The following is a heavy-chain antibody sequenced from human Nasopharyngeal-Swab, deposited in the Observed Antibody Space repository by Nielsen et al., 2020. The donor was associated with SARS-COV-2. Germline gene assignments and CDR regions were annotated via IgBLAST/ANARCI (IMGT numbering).Heavy chain of an antibody. V-gene: IGHV1-46*02. D-gene: IGHD1-14*01. Sequence: ASVKVSCKASGYPFNTYYMHWVRQAPGQGPEWMGLIIPSGGSTTYAQRLQGRVTMTRDTSTTTFYMELSSLRFEDTAMYYCARSRGAGVLDYWGQGSLFTVSS. CDR1: GYPFNTYY. CDR3: ARSRGAGVLDY. J-gene: IGHJ4*02. CDR2: IIPSGGST.